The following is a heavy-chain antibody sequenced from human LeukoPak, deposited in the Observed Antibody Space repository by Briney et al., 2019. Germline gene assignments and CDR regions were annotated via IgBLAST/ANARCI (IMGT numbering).Heavy chain of an antibody. Sequence: PGGSLRLSCAASGFTFSDYEMNWVRQAPGKGLEWLSHISISGTTIHYADSVKGRFTISRDNAKNSVYLQMTSLRADDTAVYYCAKDRPTVYSSSWLHFLDSWGQGTLVTVSS. CDR1: GFTFSDYE. V-gene: IGHV3-48*03. D-gene: IGHD6-13*01. CDR2: ISISGTTI. CDR3: AKDRPTVYSSSWLHFLDS. J-gene: IGHJ4*02.